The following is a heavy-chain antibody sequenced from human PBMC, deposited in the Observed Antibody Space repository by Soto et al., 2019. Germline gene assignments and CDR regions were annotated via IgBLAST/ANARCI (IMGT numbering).Heavy chain of an antibody. J-gene: IGHJ6*03. CDR1: GYSFTSYW. Sequence: GESLKISCKGSGYSFTSYWIGWVRQMPGKGLEWMGIIYPGDSDTRYSPSFQGQVTISADKSISTAYLQWSSLKASDTAMYYCARHSDFGGWLIPRNYMDVWGKGTTVTVSS. CDR3: ARHSDFGGWLIPRNYMDV. V-gene: IGHV5-51*01. D-gene: IGHD2-21*01. CDR2: IYPGDSDT.